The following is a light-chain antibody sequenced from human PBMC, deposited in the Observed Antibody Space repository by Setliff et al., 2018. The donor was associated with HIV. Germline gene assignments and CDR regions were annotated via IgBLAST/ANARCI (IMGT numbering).Light chain of an antibody. J-gene: IGLJ1*01. Sequence: QSVLTQAASVSGSPGQSITISCTGSSSDVGGYNYVSWYQQHPGKAPKLMIYEVRNRPSGVSNRFSGPKSGNTASLTISGLQAEDEADYYCSSYTSSTTRVFGTGTKVTVL. V-gene: IGLV2-14*01. CDR3: SSYTSSTTRV. CDR2: EVR. CDR1: SSDVGGYNY.